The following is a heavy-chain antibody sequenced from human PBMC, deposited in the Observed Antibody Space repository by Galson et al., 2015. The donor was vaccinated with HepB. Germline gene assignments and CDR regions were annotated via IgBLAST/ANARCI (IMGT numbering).Heavy chain of an antibody. V-gene: IGHV3-74*01. CDR1: GFTFSSYW. J-gene: IGHJ4*02. CDR3: ARDPSAMYYFDY. CDR2: INSDGSST. Sequence: SLRLSCAASGFTFSSYWMHWVRQAPGKGLVWVSRINSDGSSTSYADSVKGRFTISRDNAKNTLYLQMNSLRAEDTAVYYCARDPSAMYYFDYWGQGTLVTVSS.